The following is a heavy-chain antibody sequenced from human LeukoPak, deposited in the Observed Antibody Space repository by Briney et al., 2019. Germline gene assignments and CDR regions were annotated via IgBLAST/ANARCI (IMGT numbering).Heavy chain of an antibody. J-gene: IGHJ4*02. CDR1: GFTFSSYG. CDR2: IWYDGSNK. V-gene: IGHV3-33*01. D-gene: IGHD3-9*01. Sequence: PGRSLRLSCAASGFTFSSYGMHWVRQAPGKGLEWVAVIWYDGSNKYYADSVKGRFTISRDNSKNTLYLQMNSLRAEDTAVYYCAREKIPYYDILTGYLDYWGQGTLVTVSS. CDR3: AREKIPYYDILTGYLDY.